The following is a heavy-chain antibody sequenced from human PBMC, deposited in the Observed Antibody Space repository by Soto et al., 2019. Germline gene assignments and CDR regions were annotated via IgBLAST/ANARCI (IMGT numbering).Heavy chain of an antibody. V-gene: IGHV4-39*07. CDR2: IYYSGTT. J-gene: IGHJ3*02. Sequence: SETLSLTCTVSGDSITSNSYFWAWIRQPPGKGLEWIGSIYYSGTTYYNPSLKSRVTISVDRSKNQFSLKLNSVTAADTAVYYCARVRVRSGDAFDIWGQGTMVT. CDR1: GDSITSNSYF. D-gene: IGHD7-27*01. CDR3: ARVRVRSGDAFDI.